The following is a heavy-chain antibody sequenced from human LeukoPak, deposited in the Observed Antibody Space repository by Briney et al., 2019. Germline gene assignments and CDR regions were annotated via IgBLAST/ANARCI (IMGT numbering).Heavy chain of an antibody. CDR2: IRYDGSNK. CDR3: AKFRYCSSTSCPDYCFDY. CDR1: GFTFSSYG. J-gene: IGHJ4*02. D-gene: IGHD2-2*01. V-gene: IGHV3-30*02. Sequence: PGGSLRLSCAASGFTFSSYGMHWVRQAPGKGLEWVAFIRYDGSNKYYADSVKGRFTISRDNSKNTLYLQMNSLRAEDTAVYYCAKFRYCSSTSCPDYCFDYWGQGTLVTVSS.